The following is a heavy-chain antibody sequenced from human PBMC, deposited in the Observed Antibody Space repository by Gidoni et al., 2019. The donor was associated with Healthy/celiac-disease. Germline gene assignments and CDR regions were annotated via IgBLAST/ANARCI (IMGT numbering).Heavy chain of an antibody. CDR3: TREATGVYGY. CDR2: IRSKAYGGTT. J-gene: IGHJ4*02. V-gene: IGHV3-49*04. CDR1: GFTFGEYA. D-gene: IGHD7-27*01. Sequence: EVLLVESGGGLVQPGRSLRLSCTASGFTFGEYAMSWVRQAPGKGLEWVGFIRSKAYGGTTEYAASGKGRFTSSRDDSKSIAYLQMNSLKTEDTAVYYCTREATGVYGYWGQGTLVTVSS.